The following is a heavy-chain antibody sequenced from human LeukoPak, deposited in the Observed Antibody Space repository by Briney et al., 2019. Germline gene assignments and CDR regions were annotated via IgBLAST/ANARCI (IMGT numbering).Heavy chain of an antibody. CDR2: ISSSGSTI. D-gene: IGHD3-16*02. V-gene: IGHV3-48*03. CDR1: GFTFSSYE. CDR3: ARQYYDYVWGSYRPTGAFDI. Sequence: GGSLRLSCADSGFTFSSYEMNWVRQAPGKGLEWVSYISSSGSTIYYADSVKGRFTISRDNAKNSLYLQMNSLRAEDTAVYYCARQYYDYVWGSYRPTGAFDIWGQGTMVTVSS. J-gene: IGHJ3*02.